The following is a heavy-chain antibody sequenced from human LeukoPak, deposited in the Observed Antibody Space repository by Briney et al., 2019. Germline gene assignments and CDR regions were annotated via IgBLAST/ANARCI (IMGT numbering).Heavy chain of an antibody. V-gene: IGHV3-21*01. CDR3: AEGGGLPTH. J-gene: IGHJ4*02. D-gene: IGHD3-16*01. CDR2: ISSSSSYI. Sequence: GGSLRLSCAASGFTFSSYWMHWVRQAPGKGLEWVSSISSSSSYIYYADSVKGRFTISRDNAKNSLYLQMNSLRAEDTAVYYCAEGGGLPTHWGQGTLVTVSS. CDR1: GFTFSSYW.